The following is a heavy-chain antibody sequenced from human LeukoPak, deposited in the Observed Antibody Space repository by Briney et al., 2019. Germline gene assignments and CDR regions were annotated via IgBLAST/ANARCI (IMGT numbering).Heavy chain of an antibody. J-gene: IGHJ4*02. Sequence: GGSLRLSCAASGFTFSTYSMNWVRQAPGKGLEWISYIGTSSSTIWCADSVKGRFTISRDNAKTSLYLQMSSLRAEDTAVYYCARDSAWAFDYWGQGTLVTVSS. V-gene: IGHV3-48*01. CDR1: GFTFSTYS. CDR2: IGTSSSTI. CDR3: ARDSAWAFDY. D-gene: IGHD1-26*01.